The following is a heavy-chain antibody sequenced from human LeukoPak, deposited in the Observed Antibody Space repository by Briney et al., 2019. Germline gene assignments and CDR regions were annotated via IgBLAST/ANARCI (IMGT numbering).Heavy chain of an antibody. V-gene: IGHV1-2*02. D-gene: IGHD1-26*01. CDR1: GHTFTGYY. CDR3: TRRLGGSSEGYDY. Sequence: ASVKVSCTASGHTFTGYYIHWVRQAPGQGLEWMGWINPNNGGTKYTQKFLGRVTMTGDTSINTAYMEVTSLRSDDTAVYYCTRRLGGSSEGYDYWGQGTLVTVSS. J-gene: IGHJ4*02. CDR2: INPNNGGT.